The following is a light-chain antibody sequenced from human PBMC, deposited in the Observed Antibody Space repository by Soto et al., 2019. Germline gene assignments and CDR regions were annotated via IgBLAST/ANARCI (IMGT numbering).Light chain of an antibody. CDR2: EVH. V-gene: IGLV2-14*02. CDR1: TSDVGTYDL. CDR3: GSYTMKTRYV. Sequence: QSALAQPASVSGSPGQSVTISCTGTTSDVGTYDLVSWYQRLPGKAPKLMIYEVHNRPSGVSDRFSGSKSGNTASLTISGLQAEDEADYFCGSYTMKTRYVFGTGTKVTVL. J-gene: IGLJ1*01.